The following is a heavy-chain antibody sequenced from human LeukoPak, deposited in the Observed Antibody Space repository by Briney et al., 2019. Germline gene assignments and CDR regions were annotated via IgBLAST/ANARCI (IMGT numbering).Heavy chain of an antibody. Sequence: GGSLRLSCAASGFTFSNFYMNWVRQAPGKGLEWVSSISSGTSYKYYADSMKGRFTISRDNAKNSLYLQMDSLRAEDTAVYYCARRLIAATGDVLDIWGQGALLTVSS. D-gene: IGHD6-13*01. J-gene: IGHJ3*02. CDR3: ARRLIAATGDVLDI. CDR1: GFTFSNFY. CDR2: ISSGTSYK. V-gene: IGHV3-21*01.